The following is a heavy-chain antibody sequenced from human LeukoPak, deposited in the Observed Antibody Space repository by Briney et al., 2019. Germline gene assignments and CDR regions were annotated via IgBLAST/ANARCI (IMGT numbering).Heavy chain of an antibody. CDR2: IIPIFGTT. J-gene: IGHJ4*02. D-gene: IGHD2-15*01. Sequence: SAKVSCKASGYTFTSYAMNWVRQAPGQGLEWMGGIIPIFGTTNYARKFRGRVTLTADKSTRTAYMELSSLRAEDTAVYYCAKGVVVVPAKYYFDYWGQGTLVTVSS. CDR1: GYTFTSYA. CDR3: AKGVVVVPAKYYFDY. V-gene: IGHV1-69*06.